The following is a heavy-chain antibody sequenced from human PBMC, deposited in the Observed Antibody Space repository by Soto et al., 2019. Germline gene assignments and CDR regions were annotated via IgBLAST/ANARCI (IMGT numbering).Heavy chain of an antibody. CDR1: GFSFSNSG. Sequence: GSLRLSCTASGFSFSNSGMQWVRQTPGKGLEWVALISFDGDKYYVDSVKGRFTISRDNPTNTVSLQMNRLRPEDTAVYYCARDYARGWCQFWGQGTLVTVSS. CDR2: ISFDGDK. V-gene: IGHV3-30*03. D-gene: IGHD2-8*02. CDR3: ARDYARGWCQF. J-gene: IGHJ4*02.